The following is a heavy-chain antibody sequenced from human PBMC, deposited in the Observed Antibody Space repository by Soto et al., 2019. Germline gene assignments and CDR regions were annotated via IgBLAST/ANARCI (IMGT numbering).Heavy chain of an antibody. D-gene: IGHD2-15*01. V-gene: IGHV1-46*01. CDR2: IDPSSGTT. CDR1: GYSFSNFY. Sequence: ASVKVSCKPSGYSFSNFYVHWVRQAPGQGLEWMGIIDPSSGTTSYTQKFQERVTMTRDTSMSTVYMELSRLKSEDTAVYYCARGAVVVPNGLIAGMDVWGLGTTVTVSS. J-gene: IGHJ6*02. CDR3: ARGAVVVPNGLIAGMDV.